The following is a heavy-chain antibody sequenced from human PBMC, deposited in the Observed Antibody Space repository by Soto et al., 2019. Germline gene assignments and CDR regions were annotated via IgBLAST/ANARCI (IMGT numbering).Heavy chain of an antibody. CDR1: GYTFTSYG. Sequence: GASVKVSCKASGYTFTSYGISWVRQAPGQRLEWMGWISAYNGNTNYAQKLQGRVTMTTDTSTSTAYMELRSLRSGDTAVYYCARDPFPYYDFWSGYSRYYYYMDVWGKGTTVTVSS. D-gene: IGHD3-3*01. CDR3: ARDPFPYYDFWSGYSRYYYYMDV. CDR2: ISAYNGNT. V-gene: IGHV1-18*01. J-gene: IGHJ6*03.